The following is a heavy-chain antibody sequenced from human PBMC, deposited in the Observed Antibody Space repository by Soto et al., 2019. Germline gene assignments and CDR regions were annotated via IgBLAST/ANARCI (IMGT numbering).Heavy chain of an antibody. CDR2: INHSGST. CDR3: ARGPYYDSSCYPYYYYYGMDV. D-gene: IGHD3-22*01. J-gene: IGHJ6*02. V-gene: IGHV4-34*01. Sequence: QVQLQQWGAGLLKPSETLSLTCAVYGGSFSGYYWSWIRKPPGKGLEWIGEINHSGSTNYNPSLKSRVNISVDTSKNQFSLKLSSVTAADTAVYYCARGPYYDSSCYPYYYYYGMDVWGQGTTVTVSS. CDR1: GGSFSGYY.